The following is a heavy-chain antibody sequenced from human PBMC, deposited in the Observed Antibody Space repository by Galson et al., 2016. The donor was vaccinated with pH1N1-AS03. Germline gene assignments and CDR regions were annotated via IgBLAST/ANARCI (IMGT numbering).Heavy chain of an antibody. CDR1: GFSFTSAW. CDR2: IKGKTDGGTV. CDR3: TTKPVSAMDV. D-gene: IGHD1-14*01. Sequence: SLRLSCAASGFSFTSAWMSWVRQAPGKGLEWVGRIKGKTDGGTVDYAAPVKGRFTISRDDSETTLYLQMNSLKTEDTGVYYCTTKPVSAMDVWGQGTTVTVSS. J-gene: IGHJ6*02. V-gene: IGHV3-15*01.